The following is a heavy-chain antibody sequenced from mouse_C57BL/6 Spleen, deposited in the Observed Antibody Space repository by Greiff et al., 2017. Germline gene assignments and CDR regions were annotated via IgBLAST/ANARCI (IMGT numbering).Heavy chain of an antibody. D-gene: IGHD3-2*02. Sequence: VKLQESGAELARPGASVKMSCKASGYTFTSYTMHWVKQRPGQGLEWIGYINPSSGYTKYNQKFKDKATLTADKSSSTAYMQLSSLTSEDSAVYYCANLDSSGYGYWGQGTTLTVSS. J-gene: IGHJ2*01. CDR3: ANLDSSGYGY. CDR2: INPSSGYT. V-gene: IGHV1-4*01. CDR1: GYTFTSYT.